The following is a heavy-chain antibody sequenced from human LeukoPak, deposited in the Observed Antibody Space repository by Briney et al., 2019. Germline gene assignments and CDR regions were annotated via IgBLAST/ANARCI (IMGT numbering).Heavy chain of an antibody. D-gene: IGHD2-2*03. CDR2: IYYSGST. J-gene: IGHJ6*03. V-gene: IGHV4-59*08. CDR3: ARIAGYCSSTSCRAPEADYYYYMDV. CDR1: GGSISSYY. Sequence: PSETLSLTCTVSGGSISSYYWSWIRQPPGKGLEWIGYIYYSGSTNYNPSLKSRVTISVDTSKNQFSLKLSSVTAADTAVYYCARIAGYCSSTSCRAPEADYYYYMDVWGKGTTVTVSS.